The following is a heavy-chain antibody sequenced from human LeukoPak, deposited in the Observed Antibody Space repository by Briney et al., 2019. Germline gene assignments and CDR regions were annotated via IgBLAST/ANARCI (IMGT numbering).Heavy chain of an antibody. D-gene: IGHD3-9*01. CDR2: IYYSGST. V-gene: IGHV4-59*01. CDR3: ARETTYYDILTGYWAGFDP. J-gene: IGHJ5*02. CDR1: GGSITSYY. Sequence: SETLSLTCTVSGGSITSYYWSWIRQPPGKGLEWIGYIYYSGSTNYNPSLKSRVTISVDTSKNQFSLKLSSVTAADTAVYYCARETTYYDILTGYWAGFDPWGQGTLVTVSS.